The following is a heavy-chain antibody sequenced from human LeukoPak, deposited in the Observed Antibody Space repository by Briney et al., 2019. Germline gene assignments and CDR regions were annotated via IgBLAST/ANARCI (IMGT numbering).Heavy chain of an antibody. CDR2: IYPTDSTT. CDR3: ARRYYHSSEFDP. Sequence: GASLQISCKASGYCFSNYWIGWVRQLPGKGLEWMGFIYPTDSTTRYSPSFQGQVTISADKSISTAYLQWSSLKASDTAIYYCARRYYHSSEFDPWGQGTLVTVSS. V-gene: IGHV5-51*01. CDR1: GYCFSNYW. J-gene: IGHJ5*02. D-gene: IGHD3-22*01.